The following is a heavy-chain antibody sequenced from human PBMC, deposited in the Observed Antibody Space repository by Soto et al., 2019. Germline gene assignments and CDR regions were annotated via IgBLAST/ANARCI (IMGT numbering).Heavy chain of an antibody. J-gene: IGHJ6*02. CDR3: AKDPYSRGWNAMDV. D-gene: IGHD6-19*01. CDR1: GFTFRSYG. V-gene: IGHV3-30*18. Sequence: QVQLVESGGGVVQPGRSLRLSCAASGFTFRSYGMHWVRQAPGKGLEWVVVISYDGSDKYYADSVKGRFTISRDNSKNTLYLQMNSLRAEDTAVYYCAKDPYSRGWNAMDVWGQGTTVTVSS. CDR2: ISYDGSDK.